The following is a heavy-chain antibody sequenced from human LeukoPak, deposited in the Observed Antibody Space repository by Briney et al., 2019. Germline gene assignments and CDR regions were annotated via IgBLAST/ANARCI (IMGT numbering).Heavy chain of an antibody. J-gene: IGHJ5*02. D-gene: IGHD3-3*01. V-gene: IGHV3-30*02. Sequence: GGSLRLSGAASGFTFSSYGMHWVRQAPGKGLEWVAFIRYDGSNKYYSDSVKGRFTISRDNSKNTLYLQMNSLRAEDTAVYYCAKDRTIFGVVNWFDPWGQGTLVTVSS. CDR1: GFTFSSYG. CDR3: AKDRTIFGVVNWFDP. CDR2: IRYDGSNK.